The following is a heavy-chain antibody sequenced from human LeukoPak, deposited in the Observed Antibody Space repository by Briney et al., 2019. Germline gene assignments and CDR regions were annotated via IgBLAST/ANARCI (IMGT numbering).Heavy chain of an antibody. CDR2: TYYRSKWYN. J-gene: IGHJ4*02. CDR3: ARSLSSGSYSAFDY. D-gene: IGHD1-26*01. Sequence: SQTLSLTCAISGDXVSSNSAAWIWLRQSPSRGLEWLGRTYYRSKWYNDYAVSVKSRITISPDTSKNQFSLQLNSVTPEDTAVYYCARSLSSGSYSAFDYWGQGAPVTVSS. V-gene: IGHV6-1*01. CDR1: GDXVSSNSAA.